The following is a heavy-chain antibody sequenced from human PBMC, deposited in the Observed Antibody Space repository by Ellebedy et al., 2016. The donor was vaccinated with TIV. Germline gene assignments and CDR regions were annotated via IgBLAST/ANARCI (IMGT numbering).Heavy chain of an antibody. Sequence: GESLKISCAASGFTFSNSAMTWVRQAPGKGLEWVSAITGSGGSTYYADSVKGRLTISRDNSKNTLYLQINSLRAEDTAVYYCVRGAGSYHFDYWGQGTLVTV. CDR3: VRGAGSYHFDY. J-gene: IGHJ4*02. V-gene: IGHV3-23*01. D-gene: IGHD1-26*01. CDR1: GFTFSNSA. CDR2: ITGSGGST.